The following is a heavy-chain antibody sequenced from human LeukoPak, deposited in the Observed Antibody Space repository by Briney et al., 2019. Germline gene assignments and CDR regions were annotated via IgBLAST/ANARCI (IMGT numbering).Heavy chain of an antibody. Sequence: SETLPLTFAVYGGSFSGYYWSWIRQPPGKGLEWIGEINHSGSTNYNPSLKSRVTISVDTSKNQFSLKLSSVTAADTAVYYCARGEKRITIFGVVINPHPQFDYWGQGTLVTVSS. D-gene: IGHD3-3*01. CDR2: INHSGST. V-gene: IGHV4-34*01. CDR1: GGSFSGYY. J-gene: IGHJ4*02. CDR3: ARGEKRITIFGVVINPHPQFDY.